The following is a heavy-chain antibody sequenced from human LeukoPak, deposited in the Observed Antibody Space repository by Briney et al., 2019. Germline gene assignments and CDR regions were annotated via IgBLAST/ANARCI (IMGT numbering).Heavy chain of an antibody. Sequence: GGSLRLSCAASGFTFGDYAMHWVRQAPGKGLEWVSGISWNSGSIGYADSVKGRFTISRDNAKNSLYLQMNSLRGEDTALYYCAKGPGTAMVTPFDYWGQGTLVTVSS. CDR3: AKGPGTAMVTPFDY. V-gene: IGHV3-9*01. J-gene: IGHJ4*02. CDR1: GFTFGDYA. D-gene: IGHD5-18*01. CDR2: ISWNSGSI.